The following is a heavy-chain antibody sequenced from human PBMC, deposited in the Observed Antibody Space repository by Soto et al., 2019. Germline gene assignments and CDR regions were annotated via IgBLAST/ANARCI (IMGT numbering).Heavy chain of an antibody. CDR3: TIKLSTYNWFAP. Sequence: ASVKVSCKAFGYSFIDYYIHWVRQAPGQGLEWMGWINPKSGASNYAQKFQGRVKMTGDTSLSAAYMELSSLTSDDTAVYFCTIKLSTYNWFAPWGQGTKVTV. CDR2: INPKSGAS. J-gene: IGHJ5*02. CDR1: GYSFIDYY. V-gene: IGHV1-2*02.